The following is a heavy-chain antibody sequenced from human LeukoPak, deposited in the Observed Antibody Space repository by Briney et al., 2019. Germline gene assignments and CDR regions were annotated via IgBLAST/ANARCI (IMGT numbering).Heavy chain of an antibody. D-gene: IGHD3-16*01. V-gene: IGHV3-23*01. J-gene: IGHJ4*02. CDR2: ITGSGGES. CDR1: LFTFSRHA. CDR3: AKHVRAGGPDYIYY. Sequence: VWSLSLSLAASLFTFSRHAMSSVRQAPGTGLQGVSIITGSGGESNYVYSLKGRFTISRDNSKNTLYLQINSLRAEDTAPYYCAKHVRAGGPDYIYYWGEGALVTVSS.